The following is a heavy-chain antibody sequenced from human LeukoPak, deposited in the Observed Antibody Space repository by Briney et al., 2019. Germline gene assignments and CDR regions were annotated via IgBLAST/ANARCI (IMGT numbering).Heavy chain of an antibody. CDR1: GYTFTGNY. J-gene: IGHJ4*02. V-gene: IGHV1-2*02. D-gene: IGHD2-8*02. Sequence: GASVKVSCKASGYTFTGNYMHWVRQAPGQGLEWMGLTNPNSGGTNYAQKFQGRVTMTRDTSISTAYMELSGLTSDDTALYYCARTPYSTGTYDYWGQGTLVTVSS. CDR2: TNPNSGGT. CDR3: ARTPYSTGTYDY.